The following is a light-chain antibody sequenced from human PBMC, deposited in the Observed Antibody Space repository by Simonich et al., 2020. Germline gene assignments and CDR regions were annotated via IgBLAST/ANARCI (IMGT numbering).Light chain of an antibody. Sequence: EIVLTQSPGTLSLSPGERATLSCRASQSVSSSYLACNQQKPGLAPMLLIYDASSRATGIPDRFSGSGSGTDFTLTISRLEPEDFAVYYCQQYGSSPYTFGQGTKLEIK. CDR3: QQYGSSPYT. CDR2: DAS. J-gene: IGKJ2*01. CDR1: QSVSSSY. V-gene: IGKV3D-20*01.